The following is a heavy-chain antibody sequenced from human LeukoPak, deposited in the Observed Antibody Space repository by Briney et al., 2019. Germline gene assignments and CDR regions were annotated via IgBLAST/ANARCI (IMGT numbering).Heavy chain of an antibody. CDR3: ARGNRGGYYDSSGYSNQ. J-gene: IGHJ4*02. V-gene: IGHV3-30-3*01. Sequence: GRSLRLSCAASGFTFSSYAMHWVRQAPGKGLEWVAIISYDGSNKYYADSVKGRFTISRDNSKNTLYLQMNSLRAKDTAVYYCARGNRGGYYDSSGYSNQWGQGTLVTVSS. D-gene: IGHD3-22*01. CDR2: ISYDGSNK. CDR1: GFTFSSYA.